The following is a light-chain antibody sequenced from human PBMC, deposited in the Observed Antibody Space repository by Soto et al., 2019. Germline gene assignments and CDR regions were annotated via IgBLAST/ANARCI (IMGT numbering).Light chain of an antibody. CDR1: QNINTY. CDR2: AAS. Sequence: DIQMTQSPSSLSASVGDRVTITCRASQNINTYLNWYQQRPGRAPKLLIYAASSLHSGVPSRFSGSGSGTDFTLTISSLQAEDFATYYCQQSYIPPLTFGGGTKVESK. J-gene: IGKJ4*01. CDR3: QQSYIPPLT. V-gene: IGKV1-39*01.